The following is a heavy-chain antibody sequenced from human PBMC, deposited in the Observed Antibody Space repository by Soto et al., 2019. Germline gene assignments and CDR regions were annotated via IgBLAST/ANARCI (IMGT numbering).Heavy chain of an antibody. Sequence: GGSLRLSCAASGFTFTTYAMSWVRQAPGKGLEWVSSISGTGGSTYYADSVKGRFTISRDNSKNTLYLQMNSLRAEDTAVYYCAKQGPSYYYYMDVWGKGTTVTVSS. CDR2: ISGTGGST. J-gene: IGHJ6*03. V-gene: IGHV3-23*01. CDR1: GFTFTTYA. CDR3: AKQGPSYYYYMDV.